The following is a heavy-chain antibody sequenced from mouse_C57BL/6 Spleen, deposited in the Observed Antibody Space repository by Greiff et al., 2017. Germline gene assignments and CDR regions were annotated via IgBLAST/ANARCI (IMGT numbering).Heavy chain of an antibody. CDR2: IDPENGDT. V-gene: IGHV14-4*01. CDR1: GFNIKDDY. CDR3: TTLLRSGYVDV. J-gene: IGHJ1*03. Sequence: EVQLVESGAELVRPGASVKLSCTASGFNIKDDYMHWVKQRPEQGLEWIGWIDPENGDTEYASKFQGKATITADTSSNTAYLQLSSLTSEDTAVYYCTTLLRSGYVDVWGTGTTVTVSS. D-gene: IGHD1-1*01.